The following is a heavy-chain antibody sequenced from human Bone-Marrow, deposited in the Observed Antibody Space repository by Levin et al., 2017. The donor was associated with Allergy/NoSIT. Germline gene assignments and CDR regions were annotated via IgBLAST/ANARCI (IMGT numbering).Heavy chain of an antibody. V-gene: IGHV3-53*01. CDR3: ATARVPTPGYFDS. Sequence: SCAASDFTVRTNYVSWVRQASGKGLEWVSVIYGGNSTYYADPVKGRFTVSRDTSHNTVYLQMRSLRAEDTGVYYCATARVPTPGYFDSWGQGVLVTVSP. CDR2: IYGGNST. D-gene: IGHD3-10*01. CDR1: DFTVRTNY. J-gene: IGHJ4*02.